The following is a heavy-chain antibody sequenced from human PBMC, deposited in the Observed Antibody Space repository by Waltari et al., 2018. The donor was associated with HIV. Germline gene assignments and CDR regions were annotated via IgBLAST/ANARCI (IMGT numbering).Heavy chain of an antibody. CDR2: IRRGNNEK. CDR1: GFALRHYS. V-gene: IGHV3-21*04. CDR3: VRDDPGYGPIDY. Sequence: LVESGGGVVKTGGSIRLACEASGFALRHYSMNWVRQSPMRGLEWVASIRRGNNEKHYLDSVRGRCAISRDISESSVYLQMESLKEDDTATYFCVRDDPGYGPIDYWGQGTLVTV. D-gene: IGHD3-16*01. J-gene: IGHJ4*02.